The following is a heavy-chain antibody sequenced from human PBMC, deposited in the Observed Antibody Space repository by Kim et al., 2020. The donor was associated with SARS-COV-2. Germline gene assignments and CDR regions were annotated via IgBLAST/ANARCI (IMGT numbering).Heavy chain of an antibody. V-gene: IGHV1-46*01. J-gene: IGHJ4*02. CDR3: ARADGY. CDR2: PSGGST. Sequence: PSGGSTSYAQKFQGRVTMTRDTSTSTVYMELSSLRSEDTAVYYCARADGYWGQGTLVTVSS.